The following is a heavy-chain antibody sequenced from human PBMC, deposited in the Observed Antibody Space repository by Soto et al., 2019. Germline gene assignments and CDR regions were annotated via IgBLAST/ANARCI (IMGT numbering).Heavy chain of an antibody. CDR2: IYSCGST. CDR3: VRDSLRYSYGQYDY. D-gene: IGHD5-18*01. J-gene: IGHJ4*02. V-gene: IGHV3-66*03. CDR1: GFTVSSNY. Sequence: QTGGSLRLSCAASGFTVSSNYMSWVRQAPGKGLEWVSVIYSCGSTYYADSVKGRFTISRDNSKNTLYLQMNSLRAEDTAVYYCVRDSLRYSYGQYDYWGQGTLVTSPQ.